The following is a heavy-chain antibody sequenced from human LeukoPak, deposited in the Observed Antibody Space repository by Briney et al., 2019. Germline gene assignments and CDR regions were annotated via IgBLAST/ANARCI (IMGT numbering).Heavy chain of an antibody. CDR1: TRSFSDYY. J-gene: IGHJ3*02. D-gene: IGHD3-10*01. CDR3: ARAKLGDPVAYDI. CDR2: INHSGST. V-gene: IGHV4-34*01. Sequence: SETLSLTCAVYTRSFSDYYWNWIRQSPGKGLEWIGEINHSGSTKYNPSLKSRVTMSVDTSKNQFSLRLNSVTAADTAIYYCARAKLGDPVAYDIWGQRTTVTVSS.